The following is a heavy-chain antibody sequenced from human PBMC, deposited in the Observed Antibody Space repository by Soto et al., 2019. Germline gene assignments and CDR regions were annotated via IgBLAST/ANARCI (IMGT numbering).Heavy chain of an antibody. Sequence: SETLSLTCDVSGGSISSAGYSWSWIRQPPGKGLEWIGYIDHSGSTHYTPSLKSRVTMSVDRPKNRFSLNLSSVTAADTAVYYCARVPSTGEFDYWGQGTLVTVPS. D-gene: IGHD7-27*01. CDR3: ARVPSTGEFDY. CDR2: IDHSGST. J-gene: IGHJ4*02. CDR1: GGSISSAGYS. V-gene: IGHV4-30-2*01.